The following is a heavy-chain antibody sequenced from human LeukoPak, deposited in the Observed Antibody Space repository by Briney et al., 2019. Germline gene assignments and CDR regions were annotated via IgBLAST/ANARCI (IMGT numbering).Heavy chain of an antibody. CDR3: ARDLGIVGATGVFDY. J-gene: IGHJ4*02. CDR2: INPSGGST. D-gene: IGHD1-26*01. V-gene: IGHV1-46*01. Sequence: ASVKVSCKASGYTFTSYYMHWVRQAPGQGLEWMGIINPSGGSTSYAQKFQGRVTMTRDTSTSTVYMELSSLRSEDTAVYYCARDLGIVGATGVFDYWGQGTLVTASS. CDR1: GYTFTSYY.